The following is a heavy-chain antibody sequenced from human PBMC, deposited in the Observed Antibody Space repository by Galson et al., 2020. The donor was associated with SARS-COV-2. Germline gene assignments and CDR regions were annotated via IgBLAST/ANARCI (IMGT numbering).Heavy chain of an antibody. CDR3: VRGTKTPGLDF. Sequence: GESLKISCAASGFAFNTFWMNWVRQAPGKGLEWVANINEDGSDKDCADSVKGRFTVSRDNAKNSLFLQMNNLRADDMAVYYCVRGTKTPGLDFWGQGALVTVSS. CDR2: INEDGSDK. J-gene: IGHJ4*02. CDR1: GFAFNTFW. D-gene: IGHD2-15*01. V-gene: IGHV3-7*03.